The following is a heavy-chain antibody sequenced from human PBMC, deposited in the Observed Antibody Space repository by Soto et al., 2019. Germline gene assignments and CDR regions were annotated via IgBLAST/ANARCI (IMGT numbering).Heavy chain of an antibody. CDR3: ARDQREQLWIYYYYYYGMDV. D-gene: IGHD5-18*01. CDR1: GSPFSGRA. CDR2: ISYDGSDK. Sequence: PGGSLRLSCVASGSPFSGRAMHWVRRVPGKGLEWVAIISYDGSDKIYADSVKGRYTISRDNSKNTLYLQMNSLRAEDTAVYYCARDQREQLWIYYYYYYGMDVWGQGTTVTVSS. J-gene: IGHJ6*02. V-gene: IGHV3-30*04.